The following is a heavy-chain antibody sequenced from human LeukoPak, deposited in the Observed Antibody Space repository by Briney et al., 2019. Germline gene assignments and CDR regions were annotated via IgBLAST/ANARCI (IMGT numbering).Heavy chain of an antibody. CDR2: INWNGGST. CDR3: ARGLAAAGTAY. Sequence: GGSLRLSCAASGFTFDDYGMSWVRQAPGKGLEWVSGINWNGGSTGYADSVKGRFTVSTDNAKNSLYLQMNSLRAEDTALYYCARGLAAAGTAYWGQGTLVTVSS. J-gene: IGHJ4*02. V-gene: IGHV3-20*04. CDR1: GFTFDDYG. D-gene: IGHD6-13*01.